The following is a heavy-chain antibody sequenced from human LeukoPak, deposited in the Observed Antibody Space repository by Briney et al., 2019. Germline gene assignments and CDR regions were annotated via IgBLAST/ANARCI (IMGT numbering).Heavy chain of an antibody. D-gene: IGHD3-16*01. Sequence: SETLSLTCTVSGGSISSYYWSWIRQPPGKGLEWIGYIYTSGSTNYNPSLKSRVTISVDTSKNQFSLKLSSVTAADTAVYYCARGGAMATYYYYGMDVWGQGTTVTVSS. CDR1: GGSISSYY. V-gene: IGHV4-4*09. J-gene: IGHJ6*02. CDR3: ARGGAMATYYYYGMDV. CDR2: IYTSGST.